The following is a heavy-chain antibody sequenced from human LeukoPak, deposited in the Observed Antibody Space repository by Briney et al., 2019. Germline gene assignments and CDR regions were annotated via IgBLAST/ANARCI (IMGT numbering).Heavy chain of an antibody. CDR3: ARLYKNDYGDLGVGWFDP. J-gene: IGHJ5*02. D-gene: IGHD4-17*01. CDR1: GYSFTSYW. V-gene: IGHV5-51*01. Sequence: PGESLKISCKGSGYSFTSYWIGWVRQMPGKGLELMGIIYPGDSDTRYSPSFQGQVTISADKSISTAYLQWSSLKASDTAMYYCARLYKNDYGDLGVGWFDPWGQGTLVTVSS. CDR2: IYPGDSDT.